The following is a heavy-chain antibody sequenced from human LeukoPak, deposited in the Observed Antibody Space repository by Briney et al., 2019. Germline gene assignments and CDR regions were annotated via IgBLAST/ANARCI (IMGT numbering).Heavy chain of an antibody. CDR1: GGTFSSYA. CDR3: ARDENGAADTPSFDY. D-gene: IGHD2-15*01. V-gene: IGHV1-69*01. CDR2: IIPIFGTA. J-gene: IGHJ4*02. Sequence: SVKVSFKGTGGTFSSYAISWVRQAPGQGLGWVGGIIPIFGTANYAQKFQGRVTITADESTSTAYMELSSLRSEDTAVYYCARDENGAADTPSFDYWGQGTLVTVSS.